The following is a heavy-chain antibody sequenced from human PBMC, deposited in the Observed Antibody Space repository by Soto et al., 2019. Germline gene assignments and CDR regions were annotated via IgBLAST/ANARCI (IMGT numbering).Heavy chain of an antibody. CDR1: GYTFTSYD. J-gene: IGHJ4*02. D-gene: IGHD3-3*01. V-gene: IGHV1-8*01. CDR2: MNPNSGNT. CDR3: AGGGGGFLEWSLYYFDY. Sequence: ASVKVSCKASGYTFTSYDINWVRQATGQGLEWMGWMNPNSGNTGYAQKFQGRVTMTRNTSISTAYMELSSLRSEDTAVYYCAGGGGGFLEWSLYYFDYWGQGTLVTVSS.